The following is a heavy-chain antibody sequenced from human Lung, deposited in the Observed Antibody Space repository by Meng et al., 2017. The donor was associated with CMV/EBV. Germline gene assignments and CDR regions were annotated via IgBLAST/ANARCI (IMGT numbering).Heavy chain of an antibody. CDR1: GASSSRGNW. Sequence: LTGAVSGASSSRGNWWCWVRQSPGKGLEWIGEIYRSGSANYNPSLESRLTISVDTSNNQFSLRLTSVTVADTAVYYCARMAGGGDFDYWGQGTLVTVSS. CDR2: IYRSGSA. D-gene: IGHD4-23*01. J-gene: IGHJ4*02. V-gene: IGHV4-4*02. CDR3: ARMAGGGDFDY.